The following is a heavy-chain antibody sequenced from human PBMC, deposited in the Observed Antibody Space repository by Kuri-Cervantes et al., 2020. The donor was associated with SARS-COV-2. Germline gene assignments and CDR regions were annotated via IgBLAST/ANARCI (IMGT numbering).Heavy chain of an antibody. V-gene: IGHV3-48*01. CDR2: ISSSSSTI. CDR3: ARDGIITISYYYYYGMDV. D-gene: IGHD3-9*01. J-gene: IGHJ6*02. CDR1: GFTFSSYS. Sequence: GESLKISCATSGFTFSSYSMNWVRQAPGKGLEWVSYISSSSSTIYYADSVKGRFTISRDNAKNSLYLQMNSLRGEDTAVYYCARDGIITISYYYYYGMDVWGQGTTVTVSS.